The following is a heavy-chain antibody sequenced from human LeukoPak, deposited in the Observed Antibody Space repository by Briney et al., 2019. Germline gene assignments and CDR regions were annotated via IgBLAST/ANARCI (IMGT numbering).Heavy chain of an antibody. CDR3: ARTSGSYWGWFDP. D-gene: IGHD1-26*01. CDR1: GFTFNTYN. V-gene: IGHV3-21*01. J-gene: IGHJ5*02. CDR2: ISSSSSYI. Sequence: GGSLRLSCAGSGFTFNTYNMNWVRQAPGKGLEWVSSISSSSSYIYYADSVKGRFTISRDNAKKSLYLQMNNLRAEDTAVYYCARTSGSYWGWFDPWGQGTLVTVSS.